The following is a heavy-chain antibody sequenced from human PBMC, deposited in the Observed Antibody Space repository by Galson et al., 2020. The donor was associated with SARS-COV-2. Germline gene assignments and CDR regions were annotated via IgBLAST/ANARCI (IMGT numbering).Heavy chain of an antibody. CDR2: IRPNTGST. CDR3: PRPPDSRRTGYSGYD. Sequence: GESLKISCQASGSTFTAYNIHWVRQAPGQGLEWMGWIRPNTGSTNYAEKFQGRVTMTRDTSISTAYMELSRLTSDDTAVYYCPRPPDSRRTGYSGYDWGQGTLITVSS. D-gene: IGHD5-12*01. J-gene: IGHJ1*01. CDR1: GSTFTAYN. V-gene: IGHV1-2*02.